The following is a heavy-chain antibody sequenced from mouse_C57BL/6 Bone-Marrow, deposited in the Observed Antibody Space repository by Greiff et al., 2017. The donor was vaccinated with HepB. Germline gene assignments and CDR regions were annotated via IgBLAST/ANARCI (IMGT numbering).Heavy chain of an antibody. D-gene: IGHD1-1*02. CDR2: IYPSDSET. V-gene: IGHV1-61*01. CDR3: ARAGSWDVFDY. CDR1: GYTFTSYW. Sequence: QVQLQQSGAELVRPGSSVKLSCKASGYTFTSYWMDWVKQRPGQGLEWIGNIYPSDSETHYNQKFKDKATLTVDKSSSTAYMQLSSLTSEDSAVYYCARAGSWDVFDYWGQGTTLTVSS. J-gene: IGHJ2*01.